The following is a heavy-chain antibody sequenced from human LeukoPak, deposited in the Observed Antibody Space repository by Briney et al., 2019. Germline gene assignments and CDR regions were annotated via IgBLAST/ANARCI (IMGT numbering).Heavy chain of an antibody. CDR1: GFTFSSYS. J-gene: IGHJ4*02. V-gene: IGHV3-21*01. CDR3: ARDHLGGYCSSTSCYPDY. Sequence: GGSLRLSCAASGFTFSSYSMNWVRQAPGKGLEWVSSISSSSSYIYYADSAKGRFTISRDNAKNSLYLQMNSLRAEDTAVYYCARDHLGGYCSSTSCYPDYWGQGTLVTVSS. D-gene: IGHD2-2*01. CDR2: ISSSSSYI.